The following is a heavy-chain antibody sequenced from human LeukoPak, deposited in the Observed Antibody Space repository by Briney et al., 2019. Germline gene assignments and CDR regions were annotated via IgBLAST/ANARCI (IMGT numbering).Heavy chain of an antibody. V-gene: IGHV3-7*01. CDR2: IKQDGSET. J-gene: IGHJ4*02. D-gene: IGHD4-17*01. Sequence: QSGGSLRLSCAASGFTFSNYWMNWVRQAPGKGLECLANIKQDGSETYYADSVKGRFTISRDNAKNSLYLQMNSLRAEDTAVYYCARDDYGDYVDYWGQGTLVTVSS. CDR1: GFTFSNYW. CDR3: ARDDYGDYVDY.